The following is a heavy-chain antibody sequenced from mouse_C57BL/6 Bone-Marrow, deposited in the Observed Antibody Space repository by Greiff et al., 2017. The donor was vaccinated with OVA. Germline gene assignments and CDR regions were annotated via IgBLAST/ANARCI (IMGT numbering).Heavy chain of an antibody. D-gene: IGHD3-2*02. CDR3: ARHDSSGYYAMDY. J-gene: IGHJ4*01. V-gene: IGHV5-6*01. CDR2: ISSGGSYT. CDR1: GFTFSSYG. Sequence: EVQLQESGGDLVKPGGSLKLSCAASGFTFSSYGMSWVRQTPDKRLEWVATISSGGSYTYYPDSVKGRFTISRDNAKNTLYLQMSSLKSEDTAMYYCARHDSSGYYAMDYWGQGTSVTVSS.